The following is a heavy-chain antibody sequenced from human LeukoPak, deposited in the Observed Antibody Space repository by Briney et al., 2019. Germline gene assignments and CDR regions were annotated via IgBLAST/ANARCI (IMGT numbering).Heavy chain of an antibody. Sequence: GASVKVSCKASRGTFSSYAISWVRQAPGQGLEWMGGIIPIFGTANYAQKFQGRVTITADESTSTAYMELSSLRSEDTAVYYCARDHQYDILTGYYVWGQGTLVTVSS. CDR3: ARDHQYDILTGYYV. CDR2: IIPIFGTA. D-gene: IGHD3-9*01. V-gene: IGHV1-69*13. J-gene: IGHJ4*02. CDR1: RGTFSSYA.